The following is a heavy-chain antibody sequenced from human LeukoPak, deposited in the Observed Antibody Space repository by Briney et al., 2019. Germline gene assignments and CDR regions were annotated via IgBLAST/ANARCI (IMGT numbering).Heavy chain of an antibody. V-gene: IGHV3-30-3*01. D-gene: IGHD1-1*01. CDR2: ISYDGSNK. CDR1: GFTFSSYW. J-gene: IGHJ4*02. Sequence: PGGSLRLSCAASGFTFSSYWMSWVRQAPGKGLEWVAVISYDGSNKYYADSVKGRFTISRDNSKNTLYLQMNSLRAEDTAVYYCARDASQLYYFDYWGQGTLVTVSS. CDR3: ARDASQLYYFDY.